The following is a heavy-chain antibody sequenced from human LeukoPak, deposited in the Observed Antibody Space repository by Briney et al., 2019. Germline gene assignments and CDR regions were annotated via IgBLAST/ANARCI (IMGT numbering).Heavy chain of an antibody. D-gene: IGHD3-10*01. J-gene: IGHJ4*02. Sequence: GGSLRLSCAASGFTFSNAWMSWVRQAPGKGLEWVGRIKSKTDGGTTDYAAPVKGRFTISRDDSKSTLYLQMNSPKTEDTAVYYCTTGITMVRGVIHLIDYWGQGTLVTVSS. CDR3: TTGITMVRGVIHLIDY. V-gene: IGHV3-15*01. CDR1: GFTFSNAW. CDR2: IKSKTDGGTT.